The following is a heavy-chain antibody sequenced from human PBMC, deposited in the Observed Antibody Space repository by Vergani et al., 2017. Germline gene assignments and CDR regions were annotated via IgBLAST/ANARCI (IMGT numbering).Heavy chain of an antibody. Sequence: QVQLQESGPGLVKPSQTLSLTCTVSGGSISSGDYYWSWIRQPPGKGLEWIGYIYYSGSTNYNPSLKSRVTISVDTSKNQFSLKLSSVTAADTAVYYCAXDFSAAGALFNSDWFDPWGQGTLVTVSS. V-gene: IGHV4-30-4*01. D-gene: IGHD4-23*01. J-gene: IGHJ5*02. CDR1: GGSISSGDYY. CDR3: AXDFSAAGALFNSDWFDP. CDR2: IYYSGST.